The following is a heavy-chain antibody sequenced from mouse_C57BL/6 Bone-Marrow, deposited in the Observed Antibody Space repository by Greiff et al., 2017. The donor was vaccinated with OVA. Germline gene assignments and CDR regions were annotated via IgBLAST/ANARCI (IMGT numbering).Heavy chain of an antibody. CDR3: AIADITTVVDYYAMDY. V-gene: IGHV3-6*01. D-gene: IGHD1-1*01. CDR2: ISYDGSN. J-gene: IGHJ4*01. CDR1: GYSITSGYY. Sequence: DVKLQESGPGLVKPSQSLSLTCSVTGYSITSGYYWNWIRQFPGNKLEWMGYISYDGSNNYNQSLKNRISITRDTSKNQFFLKLNSVTTEDTATYDCAIADITTVVDYYAMDYWGQGTSVTVSS.